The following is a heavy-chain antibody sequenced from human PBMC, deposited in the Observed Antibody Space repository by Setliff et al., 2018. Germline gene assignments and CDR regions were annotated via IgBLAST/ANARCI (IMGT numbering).Heavy chain of an antibody. V-gene: IGHV3-23*01. D-gene: IGHD4-17*01. Sequence: GGSLRLSCAASGFVFSNFAMNWVHQAPGKGLEWVSTISGGGTNMDYADSVKGRFTISRDNSNSEVFLQMDSLRAEDTAVYYCARDPNGDFVGAFDPWGQGIRVTVSS. J-gene: IGHJ5*02. CDR2: ISGGGTNM. CDR3: ARDPNGDFVGAFDP. CDR1: GFVFSNFA.